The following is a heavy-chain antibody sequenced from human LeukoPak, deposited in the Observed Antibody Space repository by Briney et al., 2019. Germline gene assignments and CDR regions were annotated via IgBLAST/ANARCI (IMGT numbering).Heavy chain of an antibody. D-gene: IGHD5-24*01. J-gene: IGHJ4*02. V-gene: IGHV3-30-3*01. CDR1: GFTFTHYA. CDR3: ARDGNAGYNYYFDN. Sequence: GGSLRLSCAASGFTFTHYAMHWIRQSPGKGLEWVALISDDGYNQFYADSVKGRFTVSRDNSKNTLYLQMNSLRPEDTAVYYCARDGNAGYNYYFDNWGQGILVTVSS. CDR2: ISDDGYNQ.